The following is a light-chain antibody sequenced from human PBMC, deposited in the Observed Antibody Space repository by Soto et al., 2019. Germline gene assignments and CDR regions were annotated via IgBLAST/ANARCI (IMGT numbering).Light chain of an antibody. CDR2: LGS. V-gene: IGKV2-28*01. CDR1: QSLLYRNGINY. J-gene: IGKJ5*01. CDR3: MQALQTPIT. Sequence: DIVMTQSPLSLPVTPGEPASISCRSSQSLLYRNGINYVDWYLQKPGQSPHLLLHLGSHRASGVPDRFSGSGSGTDFTLKISRVEAEDVGVYYCMQALQTPITLGQGTRLEIK.